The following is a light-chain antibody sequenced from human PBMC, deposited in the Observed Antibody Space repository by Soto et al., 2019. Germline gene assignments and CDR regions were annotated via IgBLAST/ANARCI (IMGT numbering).Light chain of an antibody. Sequence: QSALTQPASVSGSPGQSITLSCPGTSSDVGSYNLVSWYQQHPGKAPKLMIYEGSKRPSGVSNRFSGSKSGNTASLTISGLQAEDEADYYCCSYAGSSTWVFGGGTKVTVL. CDR1: SSDVGSYNL. V-gene: IGLV2-23*01. J-gene: IGLJ3*02. CDR3: CSYAGSSTWV. CDR2: EGS.